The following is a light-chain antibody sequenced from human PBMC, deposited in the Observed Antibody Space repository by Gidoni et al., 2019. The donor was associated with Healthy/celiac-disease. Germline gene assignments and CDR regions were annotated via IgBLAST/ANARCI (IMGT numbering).Light chain of an antibody. CDR1: QSVLYSSNNKNY. V-gene: IGKV4-1*01. CDR2: CAS. Sequence: DIVLTQSPYSLAVSLGERATINCKSSQSVLYSSNNKNYLAWYQQKPGQPPKLLIYCASTRESGVPDRFSGSGSGTDFTLTISSLQAEDVAVYYCQQYYSTPFTFGPGTKVDIK. J-gene: IGKJ3*01. CDR3: QQYYSTPFT.